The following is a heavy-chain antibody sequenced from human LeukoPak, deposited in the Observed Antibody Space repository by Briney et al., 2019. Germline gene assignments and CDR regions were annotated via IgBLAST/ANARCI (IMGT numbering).Heavy chain of an antibody. D-gene: IGHD5-18*01. Sequence: GGSLRLSCAASGFTVSSNYMSWVRQAPGKGLEWVSVIYSGGSTYYADSVKGRFTISRDNSKNTLYLQMNSLRAEDTTVYYCASHHPMGYSCGWDFDYWGQGTLVTVSS. CDR2: IYSGGST. V-gene: IGHV3-53*01. J-gene: IGHJ4*02. CDR3: ASHHPMGYSCGWDFDY. CDR1: GFTVSSNY.